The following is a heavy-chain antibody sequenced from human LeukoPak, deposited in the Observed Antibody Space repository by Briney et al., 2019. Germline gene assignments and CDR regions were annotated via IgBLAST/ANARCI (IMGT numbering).Heavy chain of an antibody. CDR3: ARDRFTSRGSSFDR. D-gene: IGHD6-6*01. CDR2: ISSSSNTI. V-gene: IGHV3-48*02. J-gene: IGHJ4*02. CDR1: GFTFSSYS. Sequence: PGGSLRLSCAASGFTFSSYSMNWVRQAPGKGLEWVSYISSSSNTIYYADSVKGRFTISRDNAKNSLFLQMNSLRDEDTSVYYCARDRFTSRGSSFDRWGQGTLVTVSS.